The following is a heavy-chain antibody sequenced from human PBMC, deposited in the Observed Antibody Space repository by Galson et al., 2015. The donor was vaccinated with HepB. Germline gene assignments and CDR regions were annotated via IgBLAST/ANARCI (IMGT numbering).Heavy chain of an antibody. V-gene: IGHV1-18*04. CDR1: GYTFTSYG. CDR3: ARDKEGEYCSSTSCEKPFDI. CDR2: ISAYNGNT. Sequence: SVKVSCKASGYTFTSYGISWVRQAPGQGLEWMGWISAYNGNTNYAQKLQSRVTMTTDTSTSTAYMELRSLRSEDTAVYYCARDKEGEYCSSTSCEKPFDIWGQGTMVTVSS. D-gene: IGHD2-2*01. J-gene: IGHJ3*02.